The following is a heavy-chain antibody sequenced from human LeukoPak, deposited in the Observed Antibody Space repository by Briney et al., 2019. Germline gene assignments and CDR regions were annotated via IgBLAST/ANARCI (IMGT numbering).Heavy chain of an antibody. CDR3: AAGSGQQLFPPFDY. CDR2: INHSGST. D-gene: IGHD6-13*01. CDR1: GGSFSGYL. J-gene: IGHJ4*02. V-gene: IGHV4-34*01. Sequence: PSETLSLTCAVYGGSFSGYLWSWVRGPPGGGLGWVGEINHSGSTNYNPSLKNRVTISLDTSNNHSSLKQSSVTAADTAVYYCAAGSGQQLFPPFDYWGQGTLVTVSS.